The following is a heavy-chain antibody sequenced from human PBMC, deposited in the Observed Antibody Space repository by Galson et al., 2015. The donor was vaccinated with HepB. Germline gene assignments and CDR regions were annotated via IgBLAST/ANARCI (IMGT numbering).Heavy chain of an antibody. D-gene: IGHD2-2*01. J-gene: IGHJ6*02. CDR3: TRGYSTATGSDGYYYYGMDV. Sequence: SLRLSCAASGFTFSRYSLNWVRQAPGKGLEWVSSISRDSTYIHYTDSVKGRFTISRDSAQNSVYLQMNSLRADDTAVHYCTRGYSTATGSDGYYYYGMDVWGQGTTVSVSS. V-gene: IGHV3-21*01. CDR2: ISRDSTYI. CDR1: GFTFSRYS.